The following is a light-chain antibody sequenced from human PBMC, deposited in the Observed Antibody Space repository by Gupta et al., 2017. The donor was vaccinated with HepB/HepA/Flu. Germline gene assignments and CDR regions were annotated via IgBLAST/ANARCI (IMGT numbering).Light chain of an antibody. CDR3: QQDDNYLFA. V-gene: IGKV1-5*03. CDR1: QSISSW. Sequence: DIQMTQSPSTLPVSVGDRVTITCRASQSISSWLAWYQQKPGKAPNRLIYKASSLESGVPARFSGSGSGTEFTLTISSLQPDDFATYYCQQDDNYLFAFGQGTTVDIK. CDR2: KAS. J-gene: IGKJ3*01.